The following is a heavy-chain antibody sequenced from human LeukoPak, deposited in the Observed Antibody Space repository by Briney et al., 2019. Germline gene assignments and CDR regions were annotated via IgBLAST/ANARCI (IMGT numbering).Heavy chain of an antibody. Sequence: PGGSLRLSCAASGFTFSSYAMSWVRQAPGKGLEWVSGISGSGGSTYYADSVKGRFTISRDNSKNSLYLQMNSLRAEDTAVYYCALSRGSSGLFDYWGQGTLVTVSS. D-gene: IGHD3-22*01. CDR3: ALSRGSSGLFDY. CDR1: GFTFSSYA. V-gene: IGHV3-23*01. CDR2: ISGSGGST. J-gene: IGHJ4*02.